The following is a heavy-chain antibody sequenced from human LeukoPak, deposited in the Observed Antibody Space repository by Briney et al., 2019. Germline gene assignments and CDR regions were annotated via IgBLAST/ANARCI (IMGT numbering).Heavy chain of an antibody. CDR1: GFTFSTYP. D-gene: IGHD4-17*01. J-gene: IGHJ4*02. CDR3: ARDRDYAFDN. Sequence: GGSLRLSCAASGFTFSTYPMTWVRQAPGKGLEWISHIRDSGTTDYADSVKGRFTISRDNAKNSLYLQLNSLRAEGTAVYYCARDRDYAFDNWGQGTLVAVSS. CDR2: IRDSGTT. V-gene: IGHV3-48*01.